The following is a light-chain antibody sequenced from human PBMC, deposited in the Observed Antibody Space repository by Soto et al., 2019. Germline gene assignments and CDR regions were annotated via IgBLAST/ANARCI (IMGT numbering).Light chain of an antibody. J-gene: IGLJ2*01. Sequence: QSALTQPRSVSGSPGQSVTLSCTGTSSDVGGYNYVSWYQQHAGKAPKLMIFGVNKRPSGVPDRFSGSKSGNTASLTISGLQAEDEADYYCCSYAGSYSWVFGGGTKLTVL. CDR2: GVN. CDR3: CSYAGSYSWV. CDR1: SSDVGGYNY. V-gene: IGLV2-11*01.